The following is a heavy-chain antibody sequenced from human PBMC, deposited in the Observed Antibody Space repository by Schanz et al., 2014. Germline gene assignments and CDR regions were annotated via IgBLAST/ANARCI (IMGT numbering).Heavy chain of an antibody. CDR3: AKDDTQVNGMDV. Sequence: VQLVESGGGLVQPGGSLRVSCTASGFTFSGYGMHWVRQAPGKGLEWVAIISYDGRHKNYADSVKGRFTISRDNSKNTLHLQMNSLRVEDTAVYYCAKDDTQVNGMDVWGQGTTVTVSS. CDR1: GFTFSGYG. J-gene: IGHJ6*02. V-gene: IGHV3-30*18. CDR2: ISYDGRHK.